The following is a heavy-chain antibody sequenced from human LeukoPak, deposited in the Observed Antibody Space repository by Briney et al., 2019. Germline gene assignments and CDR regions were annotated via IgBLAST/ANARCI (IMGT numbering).Heavy chain of an antibody. CDR1: GGSIRGYY. Sequence: PSETLSLTCTVSGGSIRGYYWSWIRQPPGKGLEWSGYIYYSGTTNYNPSLKSRLTISVDTSKNQFSLRLNSVTAADTAVYFCARGDITVAGNFDSWGQGTLVTVSS. CDR2: IYYSGTT. D-gene: IGHD6-19*01. CDR3: ARGDITVAGNFDS. J-gene: IGHJ4*02. V-gene: IGHV4-59*01.